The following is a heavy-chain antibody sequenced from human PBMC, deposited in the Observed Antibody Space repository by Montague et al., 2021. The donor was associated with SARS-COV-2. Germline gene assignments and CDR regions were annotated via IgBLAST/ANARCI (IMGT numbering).Heavy chain of an antibody. J-gene: IGHJ6*02. Sequence: SETLSLPCAVYGGSFSGYYWSWIRQPPGKGLEWIGEINHSGSTNYNPSLKSQVTISVDTSKNQFSLKLSSVTAADTAVYYCTREGYQVLWSDYYYYGMDVWGQGTTVTVSS. CDR1: GGSFSGYY. V-gene: IGHV4-34*01. D-gene: IGHD2-2*01. CDR2: INHSGST. CDR3: TREGYQVLWSDYYYYGMDV.